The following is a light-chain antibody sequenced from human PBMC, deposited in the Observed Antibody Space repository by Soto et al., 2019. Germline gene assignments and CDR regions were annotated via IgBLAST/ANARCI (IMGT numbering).Light chain of an antibody. CDR3: SSYTSSSTKV. CDR2: EVS. CDR1: SDDIGTYNY. J-gene: IGLJ1*01. V-gene: IGLV2-14*01. Sequence: QSALTQPPSASGSPGQSVTISCTGTSDDIGTYNYVSWFQQHSGNAPKLMIYEVSNRPSGVSNRFSGSKSGNTASLTISGLQAEDEADYYCSSYTSSSTKVFGTGTKVTVL.